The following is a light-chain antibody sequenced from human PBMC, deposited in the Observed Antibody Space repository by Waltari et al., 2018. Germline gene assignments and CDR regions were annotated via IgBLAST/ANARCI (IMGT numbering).Light chain of an antibody. V-gene: IGKV1-33*01. CDR2: DAS. Sequence: DIQMTQSPSSLSASVGDRVTITCQASQDINNFLNWYQKKPGRAPSPLIYDASNLETGVPSRFSGSGSGTHFTLTISSLQTEDSATYYCQQFDTLPPSFGGGTKVEI. CDR3: QQFDTLPPS. CDR1: QDINNF. J-gene: IGKJ4*01.